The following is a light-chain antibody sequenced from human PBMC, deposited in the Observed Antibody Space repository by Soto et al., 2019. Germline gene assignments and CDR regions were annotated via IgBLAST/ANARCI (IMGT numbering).Light chain of an antibody. CDR1: SSDVGVYNY. CDR2: DVS. J-gene: IGLJ3*02. V-gene: IGLV2-11*01. Sequence: QSVLTQPRSVSGSPGQSVTISCTGTSSDVGVYNYVSWYQQHPGKAPKLMIYDVSKRPSGVPDRFSGPKSGNTASLTISGLQAEDEADYYCCSYAGSYTLGVFGGGTKLTVL. CDR3: CSYAGSYTLGV.